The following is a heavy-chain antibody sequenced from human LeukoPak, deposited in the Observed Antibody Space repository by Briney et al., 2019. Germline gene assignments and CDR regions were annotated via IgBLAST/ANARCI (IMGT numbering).Heavy chain of an antibody. Sequence: SETLSLTYAVYGGCFSGYYWSWIRQPPGKGLDWIGEINHSGSTNYNPSLKSRVTISVDTSKNQFSLKLSSVTAADTAVYFCARGPYSYDSSGAFDIWGQGTMVTVSS. CDR3: ARGPYSYDSSGAFDI. CDR2: INHSGST. D-gene: IGHD3-22*01. J-gene: IGHJ3*02. V-gene: IGHV4-34*01. CDR1: GGCFSGYY.